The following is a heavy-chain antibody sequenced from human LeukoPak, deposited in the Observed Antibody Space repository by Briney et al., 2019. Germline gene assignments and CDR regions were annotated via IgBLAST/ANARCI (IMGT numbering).Heavy chain of an antibody. CDR2: IYHSGST. J-gene: IGHJ5*02. Sequence: SETLSLTCTVTGYSISRSYYWAWIRQPPGKGLEWIGSIYHSGSTYYNPSLKSRVTMLVDTSKNQFSLQVTSVTAADTAVYYCARTMRWVVTATGKFQSWFDPWGQGTLVTVSS. CDR1: GYSISRSYY. V-gene: IGHV4-38-2*02. CDR3: ARTMRWVVTATGKFQSWFDP. D-gene: IGHD2-15*01.